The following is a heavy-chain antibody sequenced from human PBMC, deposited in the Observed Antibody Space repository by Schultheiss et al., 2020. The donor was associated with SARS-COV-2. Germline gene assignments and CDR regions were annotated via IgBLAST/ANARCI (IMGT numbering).Heavy chain of an antibody. CDR1: GLTLNNFG. J-gene: IGHJ5*02. V-gene: IGHV3-30*03. Sequence: GGSLRLSCVASGLTLNNFGMHWVRQAPGKGLEWVAVISYDGRNNFYGDSAKGRFTISRDTSKNTLYLQINSLRAEDTAVYYCARVQYSGSYNWFDPWGQGTLVTVSS. D-gene: IGHD1-26*01. CDR2: ISYDGRNN. CDR3: ARVQYSGSYNWFDP.